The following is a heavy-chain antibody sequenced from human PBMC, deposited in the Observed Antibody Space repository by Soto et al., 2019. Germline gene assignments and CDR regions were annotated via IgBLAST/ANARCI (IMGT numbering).Heavy chain of an antibody. CDR2: IKQDGSEK. V-gene: IGHV3-7*01. D-gene: IGHD3-9*01. CDR3: AVSFDILTGNGGFDY. CDR1: GFTFSGYW. J-gene: IGHJ4*02. Sequence: EVQLVESGGGLVQPGGSLRLSCAASGFTFSGYWMSWVRQAPGKGLEWVANIKQDGSEKYYVDSVKGRFTISRDNAKNSLYLQMNSLRAEDTAVYYCAVSFDILTGNGGFDYWGQGTLVTVSS.